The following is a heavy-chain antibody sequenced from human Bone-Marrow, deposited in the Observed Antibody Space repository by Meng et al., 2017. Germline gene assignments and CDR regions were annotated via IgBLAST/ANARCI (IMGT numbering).Heavy chain of an antibody. CDR1: GFTVSSSY. J-gene: IGHJ4*02. CDR3: AKTPSRSGWLTYLDY. CDR2: TYSGGST. V-gene: IGHV3-53*01. Sequence: GESLKISCAASGFTVSSSYMSWVRQAPGKGLEWVSVTYSGGSTYYADSVKGRFTISRDKSKNTLYLQMNSLRAEDTAVYYCAKTPSRSGWLTYLDYWGQGTLVTVSS. D-gene: IGHD6-19*01.